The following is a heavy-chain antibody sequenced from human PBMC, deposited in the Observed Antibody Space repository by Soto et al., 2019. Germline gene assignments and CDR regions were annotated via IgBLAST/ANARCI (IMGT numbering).Heavy chain of an antibody. Sequence: GGFLRLSCAASGFTFSSYAMSWVRQAPGKGLEWVSAISGSGGSTYYADSVKGRFTISRDNSKNTLYLQMNSLRAEDTAVYYCAKDGVLEWLLSVYYFDYWGQGTLVTVSS. CDR1: GFTFSSYA. CDR2: ISGSGGST. D-gene: IGHD3-3*01. CDR3: AKDGVLEWLLSVYYFDY. V-gene: IGHV3-23*01. J-gene: IGHJ4*02.